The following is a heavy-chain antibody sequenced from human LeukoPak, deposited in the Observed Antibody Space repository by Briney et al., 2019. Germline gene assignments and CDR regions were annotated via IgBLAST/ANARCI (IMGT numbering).Heavy chain of an antibody. J-gene: IGHJ4*02. CDR1: GGSIASNY. Sequence: SETLSLTCTVSGGSIASNYWTWIRQPPGKGLEYIGYIYYTGATNYNPSLKSRVTISVDTSKNQFSLRLSSVTAADTAVYYCGRESGSGWYRRKYYFDYWGQGTLVTVSS. CDR3: GRESGSGWYRRKYYFDY. V-gene: IGHV4-59*12. D-gene: IGHD6-19*01. CDR2: IYYTGAT.